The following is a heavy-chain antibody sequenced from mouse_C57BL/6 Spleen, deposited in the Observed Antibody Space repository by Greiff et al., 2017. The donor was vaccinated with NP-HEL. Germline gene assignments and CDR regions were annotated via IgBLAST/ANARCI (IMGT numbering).Heavy chain of an antibody. CDR2: IDPDGGGT. J-gene: IGHJ1*03. Sequence: QVQLQQPGAELVKPGASVKLSCKASGYTFTSSWMHWVKQRPGRGLEWIGRIDPDGGGTNYNEKFKGKATLPVAPPSSTAYMQLSSLTSEDSAVDYWARSLITAVVARYFGVWGTGTTVTVSS. D-gene: IGHD1-1*01. CDR3: ARSLITAVVARYFGV. V-gene: IGHV1-72*01. CDR1: GYTFTSSW.